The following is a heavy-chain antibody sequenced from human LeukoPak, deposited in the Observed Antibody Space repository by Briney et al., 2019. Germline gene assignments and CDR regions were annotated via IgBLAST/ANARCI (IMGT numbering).Heavy chain of an antibody. J-gene: IGHJ4*02. D-gene: IGHD1-26*01. Sequence: GGSLRLSCLTSGFTFSTNAMSWVRQAPGKGLEWISGISGSGASTYYADSVTGRFTISRDNTRNTLYLQMNSLRGDDTAVYYCAKDVGKWESLHFFDYWGQGTLVTVSS. V-gene: IGHV3-23*01. CDR3: AKDVGKWESLHFFDY. CDR1: GFTFSTNA. CDR2: ISGSGAST.